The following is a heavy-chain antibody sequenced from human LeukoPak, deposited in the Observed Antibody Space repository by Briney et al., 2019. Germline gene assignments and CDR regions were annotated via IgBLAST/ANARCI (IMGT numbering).Heavy chain of an antibody. V-gene: IGHV3-21*01. Sequence: GGSLRLSCAASGFTFSSYSMNWVRQAPGKGLEWVSSISSSSSYIYYADSVKGRFTISRDNAKNSLYLQMNSLRAEDTAVYYCARWYSSSWNDAFDIWGQGTMVTVSS. CDR1: GFTFSSYS. CDR3: ARWYSSSWNDAFDI. J-gene: IGHJ3*02. CDR2: ISSSSSYI. D-gene: IGHD6-13*01.